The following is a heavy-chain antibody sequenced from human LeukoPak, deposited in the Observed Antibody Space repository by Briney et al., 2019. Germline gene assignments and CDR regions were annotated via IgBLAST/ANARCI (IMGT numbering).Heavy chain of an antibody. CDR2: INEPGSEK. CDR3: ASFSVGGP. CDR1: GVIFRTHS. J-gene: IGHJ5*02. V-gene: IGHV3-7*01. D-gene: IGHD6-19*01. Sequence: GGSLRLSCGVSGVIFRTHSMNWARQAPGKGLEWVATINEPGSEKYYVGAVKGRFTISRDNAKNSLYLEMNNLRAEDTAIYYCASFSVGGPRGQGTLVTVSS.